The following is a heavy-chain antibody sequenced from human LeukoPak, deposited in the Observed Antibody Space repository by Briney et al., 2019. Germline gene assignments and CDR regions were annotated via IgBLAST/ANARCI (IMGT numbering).Heavy chain of an antibody. V-gene: IGHV3-7*01. CDR3: ARERPYYYGSGSYFSDF. CDR1: GFTFSSYW. D-gene: IGHD3-10*01. J-gene: IGHJ4*02. CDR2: IKQDGSEK. Sequence: PGGSLRLSCAAPGFTFSSYWMSWVRQAPGKGLEWVANIKQDGSEKYYVDSVKGRFTISRDNAKNSLYLQMNSLRAEDTAMYYCARERPYYYGSGSYFSDFWGQGTLVTVSS.